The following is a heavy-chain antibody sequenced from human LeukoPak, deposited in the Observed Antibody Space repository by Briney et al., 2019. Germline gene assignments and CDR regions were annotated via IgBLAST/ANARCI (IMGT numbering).Heavy chain of an antibody. J-gene: IGHJ5*02. V-gene: IGHV4-59*08. CDR2: IYYSGST. CDR1: GGSISSYY. Sequence: SETLSLTCTVSGGSISSYYWSWLRQPPGKGLEWIGYIYYSGSTKYNPSLRSRVTISVDTSKNQFSLKLSSVTAADTAVYYCARHPYYYGSGSFNWFDPWGQGTLVTVSS. CDR3: ARHPYYYGSGSFNWFDP. D-gene: IGHD3-10*01.